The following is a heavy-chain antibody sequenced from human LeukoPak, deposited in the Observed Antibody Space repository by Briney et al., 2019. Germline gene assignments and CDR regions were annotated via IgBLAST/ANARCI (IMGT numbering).Heavy chain of an antibody. Sequence: SETLSLTCTVSGGSISGYYWSWLRQPPGKGLEWIGYISDSGSANYNPSLKSRVTISVDRSKNQFSLRLTSVTAADTAVYFCARGGLGNHKFFDIWGQGTMVTVSS. CDR1: GGSISGYY. D-gene: IGHD1-14*01. J-gene: IGHJ3*02. CDR3: ARGGLGNHKFFDI. CDR2: ISDSGSA. V-gene: IGHV4-59*12.